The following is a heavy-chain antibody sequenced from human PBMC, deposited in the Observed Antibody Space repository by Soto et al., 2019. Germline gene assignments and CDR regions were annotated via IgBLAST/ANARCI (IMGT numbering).Heavy chain of an antibody. CDR3: ARMEGVVVYQNGGSWFDP. J-gene: IGHJ5*02. V-gene: IGHV4-59*02. D-gene: IGHD3-3*01. CDR1: GASVNSYY. Sequence: SETLSLTCSVSGASVNSYYWSWIRHFPGRGLEWIGYVYHSGPTKYNPSLKGRVTISLDTSKNQVSLTLTSVTAADTAVYYCARMEGVVVYQNGGSWFDPWGQGTLVTVSS. CDR2: VYHSGPT.